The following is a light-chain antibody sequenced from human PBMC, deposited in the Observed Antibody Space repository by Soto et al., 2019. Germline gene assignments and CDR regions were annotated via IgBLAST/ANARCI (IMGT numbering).Light chain of an antibody. J-gene: IGKJ1*01. CDR1: ESVSTN. V-gene: IGKV3-15*01. CDR3: LQYKKWPPP. CDR2: GAS. Sequence: EIVMTQSPATLSVSPGERATLSCRASESVSTNLAWYQQKVGQAPRLLIYGASTRATGIPDRFSGSGSGTEFTLTISSLQSEDFAVYYCLQYKKWPPPFGQGTKVEIK.